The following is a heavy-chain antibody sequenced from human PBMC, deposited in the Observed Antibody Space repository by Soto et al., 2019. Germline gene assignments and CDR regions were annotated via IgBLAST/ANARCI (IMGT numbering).Heavy chain of an antibody. Sequence: GGSLRLSCAASGFTFSSYAMSWVRQAPGKGLEWVSAISGSGGSTYYADSVKGRFTISRDNSKSTLYLQMNSLRAEDTAVYYCAKDLGREIAVAGTFWFVPSGQGTLVTVSS. CDR1: GFTFSSYA. V-gene: IGHV3-23*01. D-gene: IGHD6-19*01. CDR3: AKDLGREIAVAGTFWFVP. CDR2: ISGSGGST. J-gene: IGHJ5*02.